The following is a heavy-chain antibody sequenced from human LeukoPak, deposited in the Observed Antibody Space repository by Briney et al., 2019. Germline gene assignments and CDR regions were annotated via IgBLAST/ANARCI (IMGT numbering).Heavy chain of an antibody. J-gene: IGHJ4*02. D-gene: IGHD3-10*01. CDR2: ISGSGGST. CDR1: GFTFSSYA. Sequence: GGSLRLSCAAFGFTFSSYAMSWVRQAPGKGLEWVSAISGSGGSTYYADSVKGRFTISRDNSKNTLYLQMNSLRAEDTAVYYCARTMVRGVYFDYWGQGTLVTVSS. CDR3: ARTMVRGVYFDY. V-gene: IGHV3-23*01.